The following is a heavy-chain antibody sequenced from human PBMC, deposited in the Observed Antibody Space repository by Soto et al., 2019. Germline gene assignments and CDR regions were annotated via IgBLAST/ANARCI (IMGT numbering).Heavy chain of an antibody. CDR3: ASGHWNGPNDY. D-gene: IGHD1-1*01. J-gene: IGHJ4*02. CDR2: IYRGGDT. Sequence: EVQLEASGGGLVQPGGSLSLSCAASGLTVSDNYIRWVRHAPGTGLEWVSVIYRGGDTYYADSVKGRFTISSDNSKNTVYLQMNSLRDEDTAVYYCASGHWNGPNDYWGQGTLVTVS. V-gene: IGHV3-66*01. CDR1: GLTVSDNY.